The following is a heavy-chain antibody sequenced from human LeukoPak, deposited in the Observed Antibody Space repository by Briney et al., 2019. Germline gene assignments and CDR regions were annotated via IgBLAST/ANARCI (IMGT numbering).Heavy chain of an antibody. Sequence: PGGSLRLSCAASGFTVSSDYMSWVRQAPGKGLEWVAFISGSSSYTYYADSVKGRFTISRDNAKNSLYLQMNSLRAEDTAVYYCARVQFPDYYDSSGYYLSKSFDYWGQGTLVTVSS. V-gene: IGHV3-21*01. CDR1: GFTVSSDY. CDR3: ARVQFPDYYDSSGYYLSKSFDY. D-gene: IGHD3-22*01. CDR2: ISGSSSYT. J-gene: IGHJ4*02.